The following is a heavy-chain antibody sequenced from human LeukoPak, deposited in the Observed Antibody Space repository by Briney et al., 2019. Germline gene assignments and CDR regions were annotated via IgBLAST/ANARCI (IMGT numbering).Heavy chain of an antibody. Sequence: GGSLRLSCAASGFTFSSYAMSWVRQAPGKGLEWVSAISGSGGSTYYADSVKGRFTISRDNSKNTLYLQMNSLRAEDTAVYYCAKGSPWVAGKSHGGVIAELDYWGQGTLVTVSS. D-gene: IGHD3-16*02. CDR2: ISGSGGST. CDR3: AKGSPWVAGKSHGGVIAELDY. V-gene: IGHV3-23*01. J-gene: IGHJ4*02. CDR1: GFTFSSYA.